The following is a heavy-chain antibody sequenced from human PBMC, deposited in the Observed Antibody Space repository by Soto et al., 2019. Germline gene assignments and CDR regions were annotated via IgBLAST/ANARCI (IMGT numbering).Heavy chain of an antibody. D-gene: IGHD2-15*01. Sequence: SEPLSLTYAVYDGYFSGYYWSWIRQTPGKGLEWIGEINHSGSTNYNPSLKSRVTISVDTSKNQFSLKLSSVTAADTAVYYCARGSPPTYCSGGSCYRAYYYYGMDVWGQGTTVTV. CDR1: DGYFSGYY. CDR2: INHSGST. CDR3: ARGSPPTYCSGGSCYRAYYYYGMDV. V-gene: IGHV4-34*01. J-gene: IGHJ6*02.